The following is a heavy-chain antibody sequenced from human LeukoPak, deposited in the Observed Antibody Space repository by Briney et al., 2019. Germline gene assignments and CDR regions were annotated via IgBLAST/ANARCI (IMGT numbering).Heavy chain of an antibody. CDR1: GFTFDDYA. Sequence: GRSLRLSCAASGFTFDDYAMHWVRQAPGKGLEWVSGISWNSGSIGYADSVKGRFTISRDNAKNSLYLQMNSLRAEDTALYYCAKAPSQYYDFWSGYYSGFDYWGQGTLATVSS. J-gene: IGHJ4*02. CDR2: ISWNSGSI. CDR3: AKAPSQYYDFWSGYYSGFDY. V-gene: IGHV3-9*01. D-gene: IGHD3-3*01.